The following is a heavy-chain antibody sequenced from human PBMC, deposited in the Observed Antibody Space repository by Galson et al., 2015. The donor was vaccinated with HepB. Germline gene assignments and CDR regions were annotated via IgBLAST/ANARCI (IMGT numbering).Heavy chain of an antibody. J-gene: IGHJ4*02. CDR2: IYYSGNS. Sequence: TLSLTCTVSGGSISSAGYYWGWVRQHPGKGLEWIGYIYYSGNSHYNPSLKSRVFMSVDTSKNQFSLKLSSVTAADTAVYYCARDGGYYYGFCFDSWGQGTLVTVSS. V-gene: IGHV4-31*03. D-gene: IGHD5-18*01. CDR3: ARDGGYYYGFCFDS. CDR1: GGSISSAGYY.